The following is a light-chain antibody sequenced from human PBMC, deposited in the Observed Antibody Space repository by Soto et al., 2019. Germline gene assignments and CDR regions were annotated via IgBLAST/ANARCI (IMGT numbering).Light chain of an antibody. CDR2: GNS. V-gene: IGLV1-40*01. J-gene: IGLJ1*01. CDR1: SSNIGAGYD. Sequence: QSVLTXPPSVSRAPGQRVTISCTGSSSNIGAGYDVHWYQQLPGTAPKLLIYGNSNRPSGVPDRFSGSKSGTSASLAITGLQAEDEADYYCQSYDSSLSGWVFGTVTKVTVL. CDR3: QSYDSSLSGWV.